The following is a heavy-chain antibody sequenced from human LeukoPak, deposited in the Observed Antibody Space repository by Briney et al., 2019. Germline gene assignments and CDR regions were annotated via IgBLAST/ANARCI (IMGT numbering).Heavy chain of an antibody. CDR1: GFTLSTYG. CDR3: ATGSNWFDP. J-gene: IGHJ5*02. V-gene: IGHV3-48*02. Sequence: GGSLRLSCAASGFTLSTYGMNWVRQAPGKGLEWVSYISSNTGTIYYADSVKGRFTISRDSAKNSLYLQMNSLRDEDTAVYYCATGSNWFDPWGQGTLVIVSS. CDR2: ISSNTGTI.